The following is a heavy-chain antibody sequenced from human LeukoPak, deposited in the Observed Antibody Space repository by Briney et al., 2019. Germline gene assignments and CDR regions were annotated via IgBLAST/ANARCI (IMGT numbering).Heavy chain of an antibody. J-gene: IGHJ4*02. Sequence: ASVKVSCKASGYTFTGYYMHWVRQAPGQGLEWMGWMNPNSGNTGYAQKFQGRVTITRNTSISTAYMELSSLRSEDTAVYYCARVGYYSDYFDYWGQGTLVTVSS. CDR1: GYTFTGYY. CDR2: MNPNSGNT. D-gene: IGHD3-10*01. CDR3: ARVGYYSDYFDY. V-gene: IGHV1-8*03.